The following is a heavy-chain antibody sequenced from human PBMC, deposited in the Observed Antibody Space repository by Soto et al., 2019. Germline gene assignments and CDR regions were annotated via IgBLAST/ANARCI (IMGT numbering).Heavy chain of an antibody. CDR2: TYHSGST. CDR1: GGSISSSNW. V-gene: IGHV4-4*02. CDR3: ARHCSSTNCLFGRFDP. D-gene: IGHD2-2*01. J-gene: IGHJ5*02. Sequence: PSETLSLTCAVSGGSISSSNWWSWVRQPPGKGLEWIGETYHSGSTNYNPSLKSRVTISVDKSKNQFSLKLSSVTAADTAVYYCARHCSSTNCLFGRFDPWGQGTLVTVSS.